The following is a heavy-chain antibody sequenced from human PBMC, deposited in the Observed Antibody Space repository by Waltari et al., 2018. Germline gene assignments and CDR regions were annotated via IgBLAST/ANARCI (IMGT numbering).Heavy chain of an antibody. CDR2: ISGYNGDT. J-gene: IGHJ4*02. V-gene: IGHV1-18*01. CDR3: ARGDDILTGDYKGLDY. D-gene: IGHD3-9*01. CDR1: GYTFTSYG. Sequence: QVQLVQSGAEVKKPGASVKVSCKASGYTFTSYGISWVRQAPGQGLEWMGWISGYNGDTNFAQNLQGRVTMTTDTSTRTAYMELKSLRSDDTAVYYCARGDDILTGDYKGLDYWAREPWSPSPQ.